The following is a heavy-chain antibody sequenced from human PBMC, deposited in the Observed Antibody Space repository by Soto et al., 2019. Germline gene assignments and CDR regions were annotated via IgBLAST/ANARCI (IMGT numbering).Heavy chain of an antibody. J-gene: IGHJ4*02. CDR1: GGSISSYY. D-gene: IGHD3-3*01. Sequence: PSETLSLTCTVSGGSISSYYWSWIRQPPGKGLEWIGYISYGGTTNYNPSLKSRVTISVDTSKNQFSLKLSSVTAADTAVYYCARLLYDFWSGYPIDYWGQGTLVTVSS. CDR3: ARLLYDFWSGYPIDY. CDR2: ISYGGTT. V-gene: IGHV4-59*08.